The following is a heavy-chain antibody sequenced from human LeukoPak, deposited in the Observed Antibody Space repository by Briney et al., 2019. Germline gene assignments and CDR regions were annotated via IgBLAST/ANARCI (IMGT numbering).Heavy chain of an antibody. Sequence: PGGSLRLSCAASGFTFSSYGMHWVRQAPGKGLEWVAFIRYDGSNKYYADSVKGRFTISRDNSKNTLYLQMNSLRAEDTAVYYCAKAFKVPGDHGDKSVDYWGQGTLVTVSS. V-gene: IGHV3-30*02. CDR1: GFTFSSYG. D-gene: IGHD1-14*01. CDR3: AKAFKVPGDHGDKSVDY. J-gene: IGHJ4*02. CDR2: IRYDGSNK.